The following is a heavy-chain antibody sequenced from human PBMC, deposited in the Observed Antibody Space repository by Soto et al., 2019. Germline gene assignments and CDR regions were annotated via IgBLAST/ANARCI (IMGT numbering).Heavy chain of an antibody. Sequence: SETLSLTCTVSGGSISSYFYIWVRQPPGKGLEWIGSVYYTGATDYNPSLKSRVTISVDTSKTQFSLNLRSVTAADTAVYYCARDLAAVPRAFDYWGRGTLVTVSS. CDR3: ARDLAAVPRAFDY. CDR2: VYYTGAT. V-gene: IGHV4-59*01. D-gene: IGHD6-13*01. CDR1: GGSISSYF. J-gene: IGHJ4*02.